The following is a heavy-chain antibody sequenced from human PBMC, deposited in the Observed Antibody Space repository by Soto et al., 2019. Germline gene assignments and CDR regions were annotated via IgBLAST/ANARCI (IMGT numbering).Heavy chain of an antibody. J-gene: IGHJ4*02. CDR3: TRGAPSGWSH. Sequence: GGSLRLSCAASGIPFRTYWMHWVRQPPGKGLVWVSAINTDGSDTSYADSVKGRFTISRDNAKNTLYLQMNSLRPEDTAVYFCTRGAPSGWSHWGQGTMVTVYS. CDR1: GIPFRTYW. CDR2: INTDGSDT. D-gene: IGHD6-19*01. V-gene: IGHV3-74*01.